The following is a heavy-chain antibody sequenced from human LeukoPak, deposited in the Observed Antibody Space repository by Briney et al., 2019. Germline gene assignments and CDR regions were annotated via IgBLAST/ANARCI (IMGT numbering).Heavy chain of an antibody. Sequence: PGGSLRLSCAASGFTFSSYSMNWVRQAPGKGLEWVSYISSSSSTIYYADSVKGRFTISRDNAKNSLYLQMNSLRAEDTAVYYCARDQTYYDFWSAKLALDYWGQGTLVTVSS. CDR1: GFTFSSYS. J-gene: IGHJ4*02. CDR3: ARDQTYYDFWSAKLALDY. V-gene: IGHV3-48*01. D-gene: IGHD3-3*01. CDR2: ISSSSSTI.